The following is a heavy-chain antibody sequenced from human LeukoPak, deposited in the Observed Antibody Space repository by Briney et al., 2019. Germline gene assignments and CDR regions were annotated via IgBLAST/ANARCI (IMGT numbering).Heavy chain of an antibody. J-gene: IGHJ4*02. D-gene: IGHD2-21*02. CDR1: GFSFSSYT. V-gene: IGHV3-21*01. Sequence: GGSLRLSCAASGFSFSSYTMNWVRQAPGKGLEWVSIISSSSSYIYYSDSVKGRFTISRDNAKNALYLQMNSLRVEDTAVYYCARDGRCGGDCYASWGQGTLVTVSS. CDR3: ARDGRCGGDCYAS. CDR2: ISSSSSYI.